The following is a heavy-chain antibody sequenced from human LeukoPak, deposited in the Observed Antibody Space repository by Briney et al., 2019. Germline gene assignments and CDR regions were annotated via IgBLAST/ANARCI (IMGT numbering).Heavy chain of an antibody. D-gene: IGHD1-26*01. CDR2: NSSSGSTI. V-gene: IGHV3-48*03. J-gene: IGHJ4*02. CDR1: GFTFSSYE. Sequence: PGGSLRLSCAASGFTFSSYEMNWVRQAPGKGLEWVSYNSSSGSTIYYADSVKGRFTISRDNAKNSLYLQMNSLRAEDTAVYYCEVGAKGNDYWGQGTLVTVSS. CDR3: EVGAKGNDY.